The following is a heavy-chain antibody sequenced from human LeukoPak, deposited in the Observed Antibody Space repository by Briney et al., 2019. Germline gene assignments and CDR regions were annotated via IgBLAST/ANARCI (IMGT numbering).Heavy chain of an antibody. J-gene: IGHJ4*02. CDR2: VSAYNGNT. CDR1: GYTFTTYS. D-gene: IGHD3-10*01. CDR3: ARYYYGSGSSDFDY. Sequence: ASVKVSCKASGYTFTTYSITWVRQAPGQGLEWMGWVSAYNGNTNYAQKFQGRVTMTTDTSTSTAYMELRNLGSDDTAVYYCARYYYGSGSSDFDYWGQGTLVTVSP. V-gene: IGHV1-18*01.